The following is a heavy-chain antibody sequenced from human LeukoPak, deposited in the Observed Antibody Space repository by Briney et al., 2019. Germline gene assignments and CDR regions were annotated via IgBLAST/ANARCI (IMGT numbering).Heavy chain of an antibody. V-gene: IGHV3-23*01. Sequence: PGGSLRLSRAASGFTFSSHAMSWVRQAPGRGLEWVSSIDISGSNAYYADSVKGRFTISRDNSRNTLYLQMDSLRAEDSAIYYCAKELRPNDYWGQGTLVTVSS. CDR1: GFTFSSHA. CDR3: AKELRPNDY. CDR2: IDISGSNA. D-gene: IGHD4-17*01. J-gene: IGHJ4*02.